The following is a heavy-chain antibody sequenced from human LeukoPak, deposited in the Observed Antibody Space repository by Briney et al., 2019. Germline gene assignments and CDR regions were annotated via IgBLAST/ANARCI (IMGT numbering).Heavy chain of an antibody. D-gene: IGHD5/OR15-5a*01. CDR3: AKDVSGSIDS. CDR2: ISGDGGRT. CDR1: GFIFSDYN. V-gene: IGHV3-43*02. J-gene: IGHJ4*02. Sequence: LGGSLRLSCAASGFIFSDYNMHWVRQVPGQGLEWVSIISGDGGRTSYADSVKGRVTIFRDNSKNSLYLQMNSLRTEDTAFYYCAKDVSGSIDSWGQGTLVTVSS.